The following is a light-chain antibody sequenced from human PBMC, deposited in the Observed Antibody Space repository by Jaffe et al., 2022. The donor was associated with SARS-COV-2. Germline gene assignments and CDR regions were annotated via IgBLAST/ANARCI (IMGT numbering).Light chain of an antibody. CDR1: ESVNIN. J-gene: IGKJ4*01. CDR3: QQYNDWPPLT. Sequence: EILMTQSPATLSVSPGERATLSCRASESVNINLAWYQQKPSQAPRLLIYGASTRATGIPARFSGSGSGTEFTLTISSLQSEDFAVYYCQQYNDWPPLTFGGGTKVEIK. V-gene: IGKV3-15*01. CDR2: GAS.